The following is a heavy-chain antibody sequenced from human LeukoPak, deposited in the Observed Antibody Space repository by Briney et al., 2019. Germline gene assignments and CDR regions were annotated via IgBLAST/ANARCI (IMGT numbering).Heavy chain of an antibody. J-gene: IGHJ4*02. V-gene: IGHV3-48*03. Sequence: GGSLRLSCAASGFTFSYYEMNWVRQAPGKGLEWISYISGSGETRSYADSVRGRFTISRDNANYSLNLQMNSLRDEDTAVYYCARNLDRYYFDYWGQGTLVTVSS. CDR1: GFTFSYYE. CDR3: ARNLDRYYFDY. CDR2: ISGSGETR.